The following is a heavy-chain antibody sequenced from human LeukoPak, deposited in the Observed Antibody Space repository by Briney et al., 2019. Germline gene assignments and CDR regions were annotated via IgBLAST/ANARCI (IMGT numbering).Heavy chain of an antibody. J-gene: IGHJ4*02. CDR1: GFTFSSYG. CDR2: ISYDGSNK. Sequence: GGSLRLSCAASGFTFSSYGMHWVRQAPGKGLEWVAVISYDGSNKYYADSVKGRFTISRDNSKNTLYLQMNSLRAEDTAVYYCAKAIGNLGRIAAAGLNYWGQGTLVTVSS. V-gene: IGHV3-30*18. D-gene: IGHD6-13*01. CDR3: AKAIGNLGRIAAAGLNY.